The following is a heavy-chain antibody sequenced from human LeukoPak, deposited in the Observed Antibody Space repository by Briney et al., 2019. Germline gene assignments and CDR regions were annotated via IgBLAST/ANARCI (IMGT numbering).Heavy chain of an antibody. D-gene: IGHD2-15*01. CDR1: GFTFSDHY. J-gene: IGHJ4*02. CDR2: TRNKAYTYTT. V-gene: IGHV3-72*01. CDR3: ARGYCSGDMCYFDY. Sequence: QPGGSLRLSCAASGFTFSDHYMDWVRQAPGKGLEWVGRTRNKAYTYTTEGRFTISRDDSKNSLFLQMNGLTTEDTAVYYCARGYCSGDMCYFDYWGQGTLLTVFS.